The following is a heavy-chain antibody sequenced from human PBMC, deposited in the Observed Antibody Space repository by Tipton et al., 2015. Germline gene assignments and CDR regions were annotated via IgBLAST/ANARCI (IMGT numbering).Heavy chain of an antibody. Sequence: LRLSCTVSGGSISSDYWTWIRQPPGRGLEWIGNIFHSGTTNYNPSLRSRVTISIDPSNNQFSLRLTSVTAADTAVYYCARDSSSLYTGTYFFADWGRGTLVTVSS. CDR3: ARDSSSLYTGTYFFAD. D-gene: IGHD1-26*01. V-gene: IGHV4-59*01. J-gene: IGHJ4*02. CDR1: GGSISSDY. CDR2: IFHSGTT.